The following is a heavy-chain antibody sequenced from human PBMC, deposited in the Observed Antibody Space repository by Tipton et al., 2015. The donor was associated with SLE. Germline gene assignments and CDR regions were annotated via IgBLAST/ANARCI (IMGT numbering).Heavy chain of an antibody. Sequence: TLSLTCTVSGGSISSSSYYWGWIRQPPGKGLEWIGSIYYSGSTYYNPSLKSRVTISVDTSKNQFSLKLSSVTAADTAVYYCARHGYSYGSYYYYMDVWGKGTTVTVSS. J-gene: IGHJ6*03. V-gene: IGHV4-39*01. CDR2: IYYSGST. D-gene: IGHD5-18*01. CDR3: ARHGYSYGSYYYYMDV. CDR1: GGSISSSSYY.